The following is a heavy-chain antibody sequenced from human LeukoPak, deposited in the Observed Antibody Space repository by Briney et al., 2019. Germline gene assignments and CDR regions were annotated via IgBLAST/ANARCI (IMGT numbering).Heavy chain of an antibody. Sequence: GGSLRLSCAASGLTVSSHYMSWVRQAPGKGLELVSVIYSGGSTYYADSVKGRFTISRDNSKNTLYLQMNSLRAEDTAVYYCARNYGSGSYGPAWYYYYMDVWGKGTTVTVSS. CDR2: IYSGGST. J-gene: IGHJ6*03. CDR1: GLTVSSHY. D-gene: IGHD3-10*01. V-gene: IGHV3-53*01. CDR3: ARNYGSGSYGPAWYYYYMDV.